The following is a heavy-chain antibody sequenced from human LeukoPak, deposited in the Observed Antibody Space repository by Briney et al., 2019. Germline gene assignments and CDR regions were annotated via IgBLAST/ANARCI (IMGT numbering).Heavy chain of an antibody. CDR3: ARNRGVPAYFDY. CDR1: GFTFNGYS. V-gene: IGHV3-21*01. Sequence: GGSLRLSCTASGFTFNGYSMSWVRQAPGKGLEWVSSISTSSSYIYYADSVKGRFTISRNNPKNSLYLQMNSLRAEDTAVYYCARNRGVPAYFDYWGQGTLVSVSS. CDR2: ISTSSSYI. J-gene: IGHJ4*02. D-gene: IGHD1-14*01.